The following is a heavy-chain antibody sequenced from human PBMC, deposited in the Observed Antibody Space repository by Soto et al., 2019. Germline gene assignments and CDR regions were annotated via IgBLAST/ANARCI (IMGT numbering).Heavy chain of an antibody. CDR1: GGSISSYY. CDR2: IYYSGST. Sequence: SETLSLTCTVSGGSISSYYWSWIRQPPGKGLEWIGYIYYSGSTNYNPSLKSRVTISVDTSKNQFSLKLSSVTAADTAVYYCASSGSGYDFDTHWLVCHWGQGTLVTVSS. CDR3: ASSGSGYDFDTHWLVCH. D-gene: IGHD5-12*01. J-gene: IGHJ4*02. V-gene: IGHV4-59*01.